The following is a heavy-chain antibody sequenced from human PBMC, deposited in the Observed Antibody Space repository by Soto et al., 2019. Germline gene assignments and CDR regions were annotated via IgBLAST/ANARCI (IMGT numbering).Heavy chain of an antibody. CDR1: GGSISSGDYY. CDR2: IYYSGST. CDR3: ASSEGDIAANPYFDY. D-gene: IGHD6-25*01. J-gene: IGHJ4*02. Sequence: PSETLSLTCTVSGGSISSGDYYWSWIRQPPGKGLEWIGYIYYSGSTYYNPSVKSRVTISVDTSKNQFSLKLSSVTAADTAVYYCASSEGDIAANPYFDYWGQGTLVTVSS. V-gene: IGHV4-30-4*01.